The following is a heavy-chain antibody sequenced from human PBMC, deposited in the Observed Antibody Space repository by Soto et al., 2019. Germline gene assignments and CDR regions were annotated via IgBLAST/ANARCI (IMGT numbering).Heavy chain of an antibody. CDR3: AKGNDYGDYVPSINWFDP. D-gene: IGHD4-17*01. J-gene: IGHJ5*02. CDR2: ISWNSGSI. CDR1: GFTFDDYA. Sequence: PGGSLRLSCAASGFTFDDYAMHWVRQAPGKGLEWVSGISWNSGSIGYADSVKGRFTISRDNAKNSLYLQMNSLRAEDTALYYCAKGNDYGDYVPSINWFDPWGQGTLVTVSS. V-gene: IGHV3-9*01.